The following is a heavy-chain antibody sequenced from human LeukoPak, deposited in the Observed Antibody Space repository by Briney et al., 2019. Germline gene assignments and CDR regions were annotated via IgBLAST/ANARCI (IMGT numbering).Heavy chain of an antibody. Sequence: SETLSLTCTVSGGSISSSSYYWGWIRQPPGKGLEWIGSIYYSGTTYYNPSLKSRVTISVDTSKNQFSLKLSSVTAADTAVYYCARVLYYFDYWGQGTLVAVSS. CDR2: IYYSGTT. J-gene: IGHJ4*02. CDR1: GGSISSSSYY. D-gene: IGHD1-1*01. V-gene: IGHV4-39*01. CDR3: ARVLYYFDY.